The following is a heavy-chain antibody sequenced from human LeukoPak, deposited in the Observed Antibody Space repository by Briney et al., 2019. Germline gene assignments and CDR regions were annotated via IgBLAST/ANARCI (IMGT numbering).Heavy chain of an antibody. V-gene: IGHV3-23*01. CDR2: INDDTP. D-gene: IGHD3-3*01. Sequence: PGGSLRLSCTTSGFSFNTYSMSWVRQAPGKGLEWVSAINDDTPYYTDSVKGRFTVSRDNSRDTLYLHLNSLRAEDTAIYYCAKEYDLWHEQGNWFDTWGQGVLATVSS. J-gene: IGHJ5*02. CDR1: GFSFNTYS. CDR3: AKEYDLWHEQGNWFDT.